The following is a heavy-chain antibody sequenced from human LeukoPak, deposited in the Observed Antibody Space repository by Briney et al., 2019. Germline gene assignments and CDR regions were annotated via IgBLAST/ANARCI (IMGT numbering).Heavy chain of an antibody. CDR3: ARGYASGRYYG. Sequence: GGSLRLSCAASGFTFSSYGMHWVRQAPGKGLEWVAVISHDGSNKKYADSVKGRFAISRDDANNLVYLHMNILKAEDTAVYYCARGYASGRYYGWGQGTLVTVSS. V-gene: IGHV3-30*03. CDR2: ISHDGSNK. D-gene: IGHD3-10*01. J-gene: IGHJ4*02. CDR1: GFTFSSYG.